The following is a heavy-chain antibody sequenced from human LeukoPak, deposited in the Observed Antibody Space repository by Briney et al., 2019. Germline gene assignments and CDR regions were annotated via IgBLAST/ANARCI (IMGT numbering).Heavy chain of an antibody. CDR2: IYSGGST. D-gene: IGHD3-22*01. CDR3: VRDRSASSSDYYALGY. CDR1: GFTVSSKY. Sequence: GGSLRLSCAASGFTVSSKYMTWVRQAPGKGLEWVSAIYSGGSTYYADPVRGRFTISRDNSKNMVYLQMRSLRAEDTAVYYCVRDRSASSSDYYALGYWGQGTLVTVSS. J-gene: IGHJ4*02. V-gene: IGHV3-66*01.